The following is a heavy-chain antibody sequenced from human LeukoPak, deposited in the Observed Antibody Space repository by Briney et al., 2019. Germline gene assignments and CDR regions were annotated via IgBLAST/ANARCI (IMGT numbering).Heavy chain of an antibody. D-gene: IGHD6-19*01. CDR3: ARDAPGIAVAGSDY. CDR1: GYTFTSYA. CDR2: INTNTGNP. J-gene: IGHJ4*02. V-gene: IGHV7-4-1*02. Sequence: ASVKVSCKASGYTFTSYAMNWVRQAPGQGLEWMGWINTNTGNPTYAQGFTGRFVFSLDTSVSTAYPQISSLKAEDTAVYYCARDAPGIAVAGSDYWGQGTLVTVSS.